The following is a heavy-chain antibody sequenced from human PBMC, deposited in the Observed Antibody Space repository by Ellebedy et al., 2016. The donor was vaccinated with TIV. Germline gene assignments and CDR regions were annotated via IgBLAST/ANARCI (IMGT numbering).Heavy chain of an antibody. V-gene: IGHV3-33*08. J-gene: IGHJ2*01. CDR2: LWFDGDNR. Sequence: GESLKISCAVSGITFSDYYMTWIRQAPGKGLEWVAGLWFDGDNRYYADSVKGRFTISRDNSKNTLFFQMNSLRAEDTAVYYCARASFYDVDLSGWYFDLWGRGTLVTVSS. CDR3: ARASFYDVDLSGWYFDL. CDR1: GITFSDYY. D-gene: IGHD3-10*02.